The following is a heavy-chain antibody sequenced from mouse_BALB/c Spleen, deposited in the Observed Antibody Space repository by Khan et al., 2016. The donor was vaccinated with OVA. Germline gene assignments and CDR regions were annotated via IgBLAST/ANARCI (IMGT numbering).Heavy chain of an antibody. CDR3: ARPSTTEYDYVIDY. V-gene: IGHV3-2*02. CDR2: ISYSGNT. Sequence: EVQLQESGPGLVKPSQSLSLTCTVTGYSITTDYAWNWIRQFPGNKLEWMGFISYSGNTKYNPSPKSRISITRDTSKNQFFLQLKSVTTEDTARYYCARPSTTEYDYVIDYWGQGTSVTVSS. CDR1: GYSITTDYA. D-gene: IGHD1-1*01. J-gene: IGHJ4*01.